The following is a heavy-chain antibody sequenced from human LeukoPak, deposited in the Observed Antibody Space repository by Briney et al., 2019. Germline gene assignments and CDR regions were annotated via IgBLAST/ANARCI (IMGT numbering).Heavy chain of an antibody. J-gene: IGHJ4*02. Sequence: PGGSLRLSCAASGFTFSSYGMHWVRQAPGKGLEWVAVISYDGSNKYYADSVKGRFTISGDNSKNTLYLQMNSLRAEDTAVYYCAKSDSSGYFLDYWGQGTLVTVSS. CDR2: ISYDGSNK. V-gene: IGHV3-30*18. CDR3: AKSDSSGYFLDY. D-gene: IGHD3-22*01. CDR1: GFTFSSYG.